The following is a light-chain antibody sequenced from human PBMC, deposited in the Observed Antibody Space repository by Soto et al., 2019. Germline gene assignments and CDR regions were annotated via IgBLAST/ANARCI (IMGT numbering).Light chain of an antibody. V-gene: IGLV2-8*01. Sequence: QSALPQPPSASGSPGQSVTISCTGTSSDIGAYIYVSWYQQHPGKAPKLMISEVSRRPSGVPERFSGSKSGNTASLTVSGLQADDEAHYYCSSYAGSNNFVFGTGTKLTVL. J-gene: IGLJ1*01. CDR3: SSYAGSNNFV. CDR1: SSDIGAYIY. CDR2: EVS.